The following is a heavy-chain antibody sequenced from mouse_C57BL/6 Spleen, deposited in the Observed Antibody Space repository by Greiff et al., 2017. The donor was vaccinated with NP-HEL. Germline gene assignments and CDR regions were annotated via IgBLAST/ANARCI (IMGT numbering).Heavy chain of an antibody. CDR3: ARSIYDGYYGYAMDY. Sequence: VQLVESGPGLVAPSQSLSITCTVSGFSLTSYGVDWVRQSPGKGLEWLGVIWGVGSTNYNSALKSRLSISKDNSKSQVFLKMNSLQTDDTAMYYCARSIYDGYYGYAMDYWGQGTSVTVSS. D-gene: IGHD2-3*01. V-gene: IGHV2-6*01. CDR1: GFSLTSYG. CDR2: IWGVGST. J-gene: IGHJ4*01.